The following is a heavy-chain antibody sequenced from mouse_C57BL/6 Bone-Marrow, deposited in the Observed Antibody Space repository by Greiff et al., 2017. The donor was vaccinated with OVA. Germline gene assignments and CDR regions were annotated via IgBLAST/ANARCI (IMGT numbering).Heavy chain of an antibody. J-gene: IGHJ4*01. Sequence: EVQLQQSGAELVKPGASVKLSCTASGFNIKDYYMHWVKQRTEQGLEWIGRLDPEDGETKSAPKFQGKATITADTSSNTAYLQLSSLTSEDTAVYYCARSITTVVAHYAMDYWGQGTSVTVSS. D-gene: IGHD1-1*01. V-gene: IGHV14-2*01. CDR2: LDPEDGET. CDR1: GFNIKDYY. CDR3: ARSITTVVAHYAMDY.